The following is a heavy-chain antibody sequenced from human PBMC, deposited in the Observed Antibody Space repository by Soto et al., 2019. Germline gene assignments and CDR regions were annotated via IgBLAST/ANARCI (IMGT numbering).Heavy chain of an antibody. Sequence: EVQLLESGGGLVQPGGSLRLSCAASGFTFSSYAMSWVRQAPGKGLEWVSAISGSGGSTYYADSVKGRFTISRDNSKNTLYLQMNSLRGEDTAVYYCAKGPKTTVTTRGWYFDLWGRGTLVTVSS. CDR1: GFTFSSYA. CDR2: ISGSGGST. J-gene: IGHJ2*01. V-gene: IGHV3-23*01. CDR3: AKGPKTTVTTRGWYFDL. D-gene: IGHD4-17*01.